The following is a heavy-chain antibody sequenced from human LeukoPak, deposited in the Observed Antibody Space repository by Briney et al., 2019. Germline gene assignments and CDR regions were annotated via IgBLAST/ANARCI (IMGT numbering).Heavy chain of an antibody. CDR1: GYTFTGYY. V-gene: IGHV1-2*02. J-gene: IGHJ4*02. Sequence: ASVKVSCKASGYTFTGYYMHWVRQAPGQGLEWMGWINPNRGGTNYAQKFQGRVTMTRDTSITTAYLELSRLRSDDTAVYYCARIGYNHYFDYWGQGTLVTVSS. CDR2: INPNRGGT. CDR3: ARIGYNHYFDY. D-gene: IGHD5-24*01.